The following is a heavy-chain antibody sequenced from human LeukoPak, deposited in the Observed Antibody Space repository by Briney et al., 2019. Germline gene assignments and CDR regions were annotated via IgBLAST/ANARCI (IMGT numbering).Heavy chain of an antibody. CDR1: GGSISSGDYY. CDR2: IYYSGST. CDR3: ARGSGFLEWLLVSYYFMDV. V-gene: IGHV4-30-4*08. Sequence: SQTLSLTCTVYGGSISSGDYYWSWIRQPPGKGLEWIGYIYYSGSTYYNPSLKSRVTISVDTSKNQFSLKLSSVTAADTAVYYCARGSGFLEWLLVSYYFMDVWGKGTTVTVSS. J-gene: IGHJ6*03. D-gene: IGHD3-3*01.